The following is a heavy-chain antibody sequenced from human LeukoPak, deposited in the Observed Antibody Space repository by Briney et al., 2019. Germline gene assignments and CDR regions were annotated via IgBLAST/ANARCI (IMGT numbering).Heavy chain of an antibody. CDR3: ARDGYSGNDGL. Sequence: SETLSLTCTVSGGSLSAYYWSWSRQPPGKGLEWIEYIYHSGSTKYNPSLKSRVTISVDTSNNQFSLKLSSETAADTAVYDCARDGYSGNDGLWGPGTLVTVSS. J-gene: IGHJ4*02. V-gene: IGHV4-59*01. CDR1: GGSLSAYY. CDR2: IYHSGST. D-gene: IGHD5-12*01.